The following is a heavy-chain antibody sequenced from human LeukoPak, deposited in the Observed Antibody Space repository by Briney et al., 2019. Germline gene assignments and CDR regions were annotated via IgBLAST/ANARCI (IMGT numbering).Heavy chain of an antibody. Sequence: GGSLRLSCAASGITFNTYWMHWVRQAPGKGLVWVSLINSDGSSTSYADSVKGRFTISRDNARNTLYLQMNSLRAEDTAVYYCARHFRGGRLDFASNMTVLLDGGQGTLVTVSS. D-gene: IGHD2-8*02. CDR2: INSDGSST. V-gene: IGHV3-74*01. CDR3: ARHFRGGRLDFASNMTVLLD. J-gene: IGHJ4*02. CDR1: GITFNTYW.